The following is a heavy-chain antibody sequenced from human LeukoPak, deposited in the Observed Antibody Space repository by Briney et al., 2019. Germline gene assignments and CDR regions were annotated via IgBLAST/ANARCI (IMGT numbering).Heavy chain of an antibody. J-gene: IGHJ4*03. D-gene: IGHD6-19*01. CDR1: GFTFSSYW. CDR3: ARAWHWLVTKGGYFDY. CDR2: IKQDGSEK. V-gene: IGHV3-7*01. Sequence: GGSLRLSCAASGFTFSSYWMSWVRQAPGKGLEWVANIKQDGSEKYYVDSVKGRFTISRDNAKNSLYLQMNSLRAEDTAVYYCARAWHWLVTKGGYFDYWGQGTLVTVSS.